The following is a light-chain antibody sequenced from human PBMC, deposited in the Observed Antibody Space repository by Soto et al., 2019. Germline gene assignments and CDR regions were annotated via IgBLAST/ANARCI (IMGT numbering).Light chain of an antibody. Sequence: QSALTQPASVSGSPGQSITISCTGTSSDGGGYNYVSWYQQDPGKAPKLMIYDVNNRPSGVSNRFSGSKSGNPASLTISGLKAEDGAYYYGSSYTSSSTLAVFGGGTKLTVL. CDR2: DVN. J-gene: IGLJ2*01. CDR1: SSDGGGYNY. CDR3: SSYTSSSTLAV. V-gene: IGLV2-14*01.